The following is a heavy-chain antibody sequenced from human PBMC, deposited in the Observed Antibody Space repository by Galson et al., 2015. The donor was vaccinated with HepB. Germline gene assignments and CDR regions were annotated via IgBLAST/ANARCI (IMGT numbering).Heavy chain of an antibody. V-gene: IGHV1-69-2*01. CDR1: GYTFTNYY. CDR2: VDPEDGET. J-gene: IGHJ4*01. CDR3: ATDGKNSYDSSTF. Sequence: VKVSCKVSGYTFTNYYMHWVQQAPGKGLEWMGLVDPEDGETIYAEKFQGRVTITADTSTDTAYMELSSLRSEDTAVYYCATDGKNSYDSSTFWGQEPWSPSPQ. D-gene: IGHD3-22*01.